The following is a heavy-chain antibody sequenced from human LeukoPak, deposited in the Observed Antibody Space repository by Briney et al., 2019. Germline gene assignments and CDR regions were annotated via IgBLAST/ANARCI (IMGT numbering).Heavy chain of an antibody. Sequence: GGSLRLSCAASGFTFSSYEINWVRQAPGKGLEWVSYISSSGSTIYYADSVKGRFTISRDNAKNSLYLQMNSLRAEDTAVYYCARRGSYDAVDIWGQGTMVTVSS. J-gene: IGHJ3*02. CDR1: GFTFSSYE. CDR3: ARRGSYDAVDI. CDR2: ISSSGSTI. D-gene: IGHD1-26*01. V-gene: IGHV3-48*03.